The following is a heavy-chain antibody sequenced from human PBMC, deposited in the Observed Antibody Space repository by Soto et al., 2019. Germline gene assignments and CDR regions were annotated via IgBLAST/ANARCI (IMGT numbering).Heavy chain of an antibody. D-gene: IGHD1-1*01. J-gene: IGHJ6*02. CDR3: ARGPGTFPKYYYYGMDV. CDR1: GGSISSGGYS. CDR2: IYHSGST. Sequence: PSETLSLTCAVSGGSISSGGYSWSWIRQPPGKGLEWIGYIYHSGSTYYNPSLKSRVTISVDRSKNQFSLKLSSVTAADTAVYYCARGPGTFPKYYYYGMDVWGQGTTVTVSS. V-gene: IGHV4-30-2*01.